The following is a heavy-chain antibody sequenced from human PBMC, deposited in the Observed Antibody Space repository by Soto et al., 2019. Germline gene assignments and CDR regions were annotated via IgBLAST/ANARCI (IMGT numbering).Heavy chain of an antibody. CDR1: GYIFTNHY. CDR3: ARADYYDCSGCYYDY. V-gene: IGHV1-46*01. J-gene: IGHJ4*02. CDR2: INPSGGST. D-gene: IGHD3-22*01. Sequence: QVQLVQSGAEVKKPGASVKVSCKASGYIFTNHYIHWVRQAPGQGLEWMGIINPSGGSTNYLQKFQGRVPMTRDTSTSTVYMELSSLRSEDTVVYFCARADYYDCSGCYYDYWGQGTLVTVSS.